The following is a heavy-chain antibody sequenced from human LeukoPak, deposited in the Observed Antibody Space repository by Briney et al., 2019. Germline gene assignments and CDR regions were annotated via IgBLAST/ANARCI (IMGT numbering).Heavy chain of an antibody. CDR3: ASTTYYYDSSGYTSAWFDP. Sequence: GSLRLSCAASGFTFSSYSMNWVRQAPGKGLEWVSSISSSSSYIYYADSVKGRFTISRDNAKNSLYLQMNSLRAEDTAVYYCASTTYYYDSSGYTSAWFDPWGQGTLVTVSS. CDR2: ISSSSSYI. D-gene: IGHD3-22*01. CDR1: GFTFSSYS. V-gene: IGHV3-21*01. J-gene: IGHJ5*02.